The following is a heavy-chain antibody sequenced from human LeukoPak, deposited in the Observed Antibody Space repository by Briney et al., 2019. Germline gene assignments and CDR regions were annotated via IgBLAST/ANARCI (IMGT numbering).Heavy chain of an antibody. CDR2: INIDGSST. D-gene: IGHD2-15*01. CDR1: GFTLSNYW. Sequence: GGSLRLSCAASGFTLSNYWMHWVRQAPGKGLVWVSRINIDGSSTTYADSVRGRFTFSRDNAENTLYLQMKSLRAEDTAVYYCVRISCSGGSCLDWWSQGTLVTVSS. V-gene: IGHV3-74*01. J-gene: IGHJ4*02. CDR3: VRISCSGGSCLDW.